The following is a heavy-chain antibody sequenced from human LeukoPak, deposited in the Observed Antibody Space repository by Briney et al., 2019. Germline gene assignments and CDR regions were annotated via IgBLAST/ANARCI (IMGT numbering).Heavy chain of an antibody. CDR1: GGSISSYY. Sequence: AEPLSLTCTVSGGSISSYYWSWIRQPPGEGLGGIGYIYYSGSTNYNPSLQRRVPMSVDTSNSQFSLKLSSVPAADPAVYYCARVAAAGGFDPWGQGTLVTVSS. D-gene: IGHD6-25*01. V-gene: IGHV4-59*01. CDR3: ARVAAAGGFDP. CDR2: IYYSGST. J-gene: IGHJ5*02.